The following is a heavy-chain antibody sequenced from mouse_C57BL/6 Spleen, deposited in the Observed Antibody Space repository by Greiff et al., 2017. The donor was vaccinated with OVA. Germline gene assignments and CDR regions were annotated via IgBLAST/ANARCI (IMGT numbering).Heavy chain of an antibody. D-gene: IGHD4-1*01. CDR1: GYTFTSYW. CDR3: ARDVLEAMDY. J-gene: IGHJ4*01. CDR2: IHPNSGST. Sequence: VQLQQPGAELVKPGASVKLSCKASGYTFTSYWMHWVKQRPGQGLEWIGMIHPNSGSTNYNEKFKSKATLTVDKSSSTAYMQRSSLTSEDSAVYYGARDVLEAMDYWGQGTSVTVSS. V-gene: IGHV1-64*01.